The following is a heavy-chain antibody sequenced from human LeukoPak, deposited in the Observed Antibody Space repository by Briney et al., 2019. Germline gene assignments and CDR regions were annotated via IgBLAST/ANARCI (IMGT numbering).Heavy chain of an antibody. CDR2: MNPNSGNT. Sequence: ASVKVSCKASGYTFTSYDINWVRQATGQGLEWMGWMNPNSGNTGYAQKFQGRVTTTRNTSISTAYMELSSLRSEDTAVYYCARVGPLLYPLDYWGQGTLVTVSS. CDR1: GYTFTSYD. CDR3: ARVGPLLYPLDY. D-gene: IGHD2-2*02. J-gene: IGHJ4*02. V-gene: IGHV1-8*01.